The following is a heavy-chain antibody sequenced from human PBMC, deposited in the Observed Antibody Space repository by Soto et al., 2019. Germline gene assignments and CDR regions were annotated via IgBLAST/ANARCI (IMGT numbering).Heavy chain of an antibody. CDR2: INPNGGAT. Sequence: QVQLVQSGAEVKKPGASVKVSCKTSGDSFSAYYLHWVRQAPGQGLEWLGWINPNGGATKYAQKCRGRGAMSWDTSIRTADLELTSLRSDDTAIYYCARESGGATATLDYYYFDMDVWGKGTTVTVSS. CDR3: ARESGGATATLDYYYFDMDV. V-gene: IGHV1-2*02. D-gene: IGHD5-12*01. J-gene: IGHJ6*03. CDR1: GDSFSAYY.